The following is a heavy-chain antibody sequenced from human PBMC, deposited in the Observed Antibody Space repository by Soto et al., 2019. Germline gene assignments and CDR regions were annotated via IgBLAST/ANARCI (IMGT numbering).Heavy chain of an antibody. CDR1: GFTFSSYA. V-gene: IGHV3-23*01. CDR2: ISGSGGST. CDR3: AKEQQQLVAPLDY. D-gene: IGHD6-13*01. J-gene: IGHJ4*02. Sequence: VGSLRLSCAASGFTFSSYAMSWARQAPGKGLEWVSAISGSGGSTYYADSVKGRFTISRDNSKNTLYLQMNSLRAEDTAVYYCAKEQQQLVAPLDYWGQGTLVTVSS.